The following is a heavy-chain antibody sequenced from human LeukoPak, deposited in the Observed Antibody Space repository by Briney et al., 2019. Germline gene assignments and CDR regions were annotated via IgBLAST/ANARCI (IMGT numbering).Heavy chain of an antibody. CDR2: ISYSGDT. D-gene: IGHD3-16*01. CDR1: SGSISTYY. V-gene: IGHV4-59*01. Sequence: SEALSLTCTVSSGSISTYYWSWIRQPPGKGLEWIGYISYSGDTSYSPSLKSRVTISVDTSKNQFSLRLSSMTAADTAVYSCARGGGNRRANWFDPWGQGTLVTVSS. J-gene: IGHJ5*02. CDR3: ARGGGNRRANWFDP.